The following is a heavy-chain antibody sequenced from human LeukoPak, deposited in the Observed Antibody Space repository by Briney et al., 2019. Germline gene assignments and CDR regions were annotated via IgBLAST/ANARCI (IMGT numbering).Heavy chain of an antibody. V-gene: IGHV3-30*02. Sequence: GGSLRLSCAASGFTFSSYSMHWVRQAPGKGLEWVAFIRYDGSNKYYADSVKGRFTISRDNSKNTLYLQMNSLRAEDTAVYYCAKDRGSYSRCFDYWGQGTLVTVSS. J-gene: IGHJ4*02. CDR2: IRYDGSNK. D-gene: IGHD1-26*01. CDR3: AKDRGSYSRCFDY. CDR1: GFTFSSYS.